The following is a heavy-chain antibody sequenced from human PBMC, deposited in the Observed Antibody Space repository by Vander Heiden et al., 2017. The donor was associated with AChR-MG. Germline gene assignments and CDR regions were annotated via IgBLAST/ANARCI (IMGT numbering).Heavy chain of an antibody. V-gene: IGHV3-48*02. Sequence: EVQLVESGGGLVQPGGSLRLSCAASGVTFSSYSMNWVRQAPGKGLEWVSYISSSSSTIYYADSVKGRFTISRDNAKNSLYLQMNSLRDEDTAVYYCARDANYYGSGSYSYAFDIWGQGTMVTVSS. CDR1: GVTFSSYS. CDR3: ARDANYYGSGSYSYAFDI. D-gene: IGHD3-10*01. J-gene: IGHJ3*02. CDR2: ISSSSSTI.